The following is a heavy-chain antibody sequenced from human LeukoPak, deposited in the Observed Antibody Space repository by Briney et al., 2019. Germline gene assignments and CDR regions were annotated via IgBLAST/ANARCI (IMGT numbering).Heavy chain of an antibody. J-gene: IGHJ5*02. Sequence: GRSLRLSCAASGFTSSSYAMHWVRQAPGKGLEWVAVISYDGSNKYYPDSVKGRFTISRDNAKNTLYLQMNSLRADDTAIYYCTKDPNGDYIGAFDPWGQGTLVTVSS. D-gene: IGHD4-17*01. CDR2: ISYDGSNK. CDR3: TKDPNGDYIGAFDP. CDR1: GFTSSSYA. V-gene: IGHV3-30*04.